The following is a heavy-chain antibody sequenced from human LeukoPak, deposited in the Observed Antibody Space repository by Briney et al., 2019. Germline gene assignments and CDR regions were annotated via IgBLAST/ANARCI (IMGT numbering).Heavy chain of an antibody. D-gene: IGHD6-13*01. CDR3: AREIIAAIPPYYYYYMDV. Sequence: WVRQAPGKGLEWIGSIYYSGSPDYNPSLKSRVSISKDTSKNQFSLNLSSVTAADTAVYYCAREIIAAIPPYYYYYMDVWGKGTTVTVSS. J-gene: IGHJ6*03. CDR2: IYYSGSP. V-gene: IGHV4-39*07.